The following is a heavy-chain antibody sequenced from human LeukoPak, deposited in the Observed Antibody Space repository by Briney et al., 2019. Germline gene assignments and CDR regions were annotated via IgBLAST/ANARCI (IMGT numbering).Heavy chain of an antibody. V-gene: IGHV4-31*02. CDR2: IYHSGST. CDR3: ARDVEMGTIGHYFDS. J-gene: IGHJ4*02. Sequence: LRLSCAASGFTFNSYAMSWVRQHPGKGLEWIGYIYHSGSTFYNPSLKSRVTISADTSENQFSLNLRSVTAADTAIYYCARDVEMGTIGHYFDSWGQGTLVTVSS. D-gene: IGHD5-24*01. CDR1: GFTFNSYA.